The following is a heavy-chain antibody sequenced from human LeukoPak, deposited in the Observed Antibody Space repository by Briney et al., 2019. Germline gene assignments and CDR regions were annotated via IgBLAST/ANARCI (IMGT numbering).Heavy chain of an antibody. V-gene: IGHV3-23*01. D-gene: IGHD3-22*01. Sequence: GGSLRLSCAASGFTFINYAMTWVRQTPGKGLEWVSDTSGSGGSTYYADSVKGRFTISRDNSKNTLFLQMNSLRAEDTAIYYCAKGDDSSGYYLPFDYWGQGTLVTVSS. CDR3: AKGDDSSGYYLPFDY. CDR1: GFTFINYA. CDR2: TSGSGGST. J-gene: IGHJ4*02.